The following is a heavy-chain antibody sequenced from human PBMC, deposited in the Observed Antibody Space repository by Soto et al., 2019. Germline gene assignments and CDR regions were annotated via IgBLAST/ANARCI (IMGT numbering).Heavy chain of an antibody. Sequence: PGGSLRLSCAASGFTFSSYGMHWVRQAPGKGLEWVAVISYDGSNKYYADSVKGRFTISRDNSKNTLYLQMNSLRAEDTAVYYCAKAQPYCSGGSCYCFDYWGQGTLVTVSS. CDR1: GFTFSSYG. CDR3: AKAQPYCSGGSCYCFDY. CDR2: ISYDGSNK. J-gene: IGHJ4*02. V-gene: IGHV3-30*18. D-gene: IGHD2-15*01.